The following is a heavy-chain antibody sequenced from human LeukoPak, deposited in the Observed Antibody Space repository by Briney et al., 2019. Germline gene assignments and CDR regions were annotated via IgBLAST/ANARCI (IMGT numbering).Heavy chain of an antibody. CDR1: GYSFTSYW. CDR2: IYPGDSDT. D-gene: IGHD5-18*01. CDR3: ARFSGGRYLGSSYGHLDY. V-gene: IGHV5-51*01. Sequence: GESLKISRKGSGYSFTSYWIGWVRQMPGKGLEWMGIIYPGDSDTRYSPSFQGQVTISADKSISTAYLQWSSLKASDTAMYYCARFSGGRYLGSSYGHLDYWGQGTLVTVSS. J-gene: IGHJ4*02.